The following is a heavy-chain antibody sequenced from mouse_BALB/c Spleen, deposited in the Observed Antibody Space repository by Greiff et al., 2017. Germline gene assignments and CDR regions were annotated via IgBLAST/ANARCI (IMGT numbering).Heavy chain of an antibody. CDR3: ARGGSSLYWYFDV. CDR2: IDPANGNT. J-gene: IGHJ1*01. D-gene: IGHD1-1*01. V-gene: IGHV14-3*02. CDR1: GFNIKDTY. Sequence: EVQLQQSGAELVKPGTSVKLSCTASGFNIKDTYMHWVKQRPEQGLEWIGRIDPANGNTKYDPKFQGKATITADTSSNTAYLQLSSLTSEDTAVYYCARGGSSLYWYFDVWGAGTTVTVSS.